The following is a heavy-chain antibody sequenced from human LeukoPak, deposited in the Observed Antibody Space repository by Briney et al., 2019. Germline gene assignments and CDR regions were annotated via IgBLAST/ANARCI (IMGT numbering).Heavy chain of an antibody. Sequence: SETLSLTCTVSGGSISSYYWSWIRQPPGKGLEWIGYIYNSGSSTIYNPSLQSRVTISVDMSKNQFSLRLSSVTAADTAVYFCVRDRELTYWGQGILVTVSS. J-gene: IGHJ4*02. CDR1: GGSISSYY. CDR2: IYNSGSST. V-gene: IGHV4-59*01. D-gene: IGHD3-10*01. CDR3: VRDRELTY.